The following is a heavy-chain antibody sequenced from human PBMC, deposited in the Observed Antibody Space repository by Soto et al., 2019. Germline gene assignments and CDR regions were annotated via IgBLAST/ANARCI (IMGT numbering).Heavy chain of an antibody. J-gene: IGHJ6*02. Sequence: PGESLKISCKGSGYSFTSYWIGWVRQMPGKGLEWMGIIYPGDSGTRYSPSFQGQVTISADKSISTAYLQWSSLKASDTAMYYCARQALWFGELSPAYYYGMDVWGQGTTVTVSS. D-gene: IGHD3-10*01. V-gene: IGHV5-51*01. CDR3: ARQALWFGELSPAYYYGMDV. CDR1: GYSFTSYW. CDR2: IYPGDSGT.